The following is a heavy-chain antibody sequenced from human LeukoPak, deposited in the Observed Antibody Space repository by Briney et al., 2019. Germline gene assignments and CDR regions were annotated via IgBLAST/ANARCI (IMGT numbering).Heavy chain of an antibody. Sequence: PGRSLRLSCTASGFTFGNYAVTWVRQAPGKGLEWVGFIRSKPYGGTAEYAACVQGRFTISRDDSKAIAYLEMNSLKTEDTAVYYCSRYGFVGANFDYWGRGTLVTVSS. D-gene: IGHD1-26*01. CDR2: IRSKPYGGTA. V-gene: IGHV3-49*04. CDR1: GFTFGNYA. CDR3: SRYGFVGANFDY. J-gene: IGHJ4*02.